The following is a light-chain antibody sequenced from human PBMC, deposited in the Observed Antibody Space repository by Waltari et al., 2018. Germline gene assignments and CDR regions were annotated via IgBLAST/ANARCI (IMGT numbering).Light chain of an antibody. J-gene: IGKJ1*01. V-gene: IGKV3-20*01. CDR1: QSVGRS. CDR3: QHYVRLPVT. Sequence: EILLTQSPGTSSLSPGERATLSCRASQSVGRSLTWYQQKPGQAPRLLIYGASSRATGIPDRFSGSGSETDFTLTISRLEPEDFALYYCQHYVRLPVTFGQGTKVDIK. CDR2: GAS.